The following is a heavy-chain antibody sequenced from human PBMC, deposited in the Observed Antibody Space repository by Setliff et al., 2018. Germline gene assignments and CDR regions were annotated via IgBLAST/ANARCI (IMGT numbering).Heavy chain of an antibody. CDR2: IFHTGAA. CDR3: ARVLPMVGATERRAFDI. V-gene: IGHV4-38-2*02. Sequence: KTSETLSLTCTVSGYSISSGHYWGWIRQSPGKGLDWIGSIFHTGAAYYNPSLESRFTISVDTSKNQFSLKLNSVTAADTAVYYRARVLPMVGATERRAFDIWGQGTMVTVSS. J-gene: IGHJ3*02. D-gene: IGHD1-26*01. CDR1: GYSISSGHY.